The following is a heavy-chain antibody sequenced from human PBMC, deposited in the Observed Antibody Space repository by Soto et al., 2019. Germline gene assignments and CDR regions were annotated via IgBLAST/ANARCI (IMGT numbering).Heavy chain of an antibody. CDR3: TVEVASGY. J-gene: IGHJ4*02. CDR2: ISRDGGTK. D-gene: IGHD3-10*01. Sequence: PGGSLRLSCAVSGFTVSTYGMHWVRQAPGKGLEWVAAISRDGGTKYYADSVKGRFTISRDNSRNTLFLEMNSLRSDDMAVYYCTVEVASGYWGQGTLVTVSS. CDR1: GFTVSTYG. V-gene: IGHV3-30*03.